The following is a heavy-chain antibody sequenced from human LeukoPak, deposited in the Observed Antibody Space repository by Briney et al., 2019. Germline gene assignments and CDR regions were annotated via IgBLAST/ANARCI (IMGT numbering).Heavy chain of an antibody. CDR3: AKGFDWFFDY. CDR2: ISYDGSNK. CDR1: GLTFSSYG. V-gene: IGHV3-30*18. Sequence: GRSLRLSCAASGLTFSSYGMHWVRQAPGKGLEWVAVISYDGSNKYYADSVKGRFTISRDNSKNTLYLQMNSLRAEGTAVYCCAKGFDWFFDYWGQGTLVTVSS. J-gene: IGHJ4*02. D-gene: IGHD3-9*01.